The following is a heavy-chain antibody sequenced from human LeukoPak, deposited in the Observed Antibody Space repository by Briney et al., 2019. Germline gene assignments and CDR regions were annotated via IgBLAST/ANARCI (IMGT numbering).Heavy chain of an antibody. J-gene: IGHJ2*01. CDR1: GGSISSSSYY. Sequence: SETLSLTCTVSGGSISSSSYYWGWIRQPPGKGLEWIGSIYYSGSTYYNPSLKSRVTISVDTSKNQFSLKLSSVTAADTAVYYCAREIPYSSSWTRSWYFDLWGRGTLVTVSS. CDR2: IYYSGST. V-gene: IGHV4-39*07. CDR3: AREIPYSSSWTRSWYFDL. D-gene: IGHD6-13*01.